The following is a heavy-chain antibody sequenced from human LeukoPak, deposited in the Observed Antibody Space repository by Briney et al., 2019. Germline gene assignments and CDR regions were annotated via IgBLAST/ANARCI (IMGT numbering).Heavy chain of an antibody. Sequence: GGSLRLSCAASGFIFGSCAMNWVRQAPGKGLEWVSAISDGGAFTYYADSVKGRFTISRDNSESTLYLQMDSLRGDDTAVYYCAKCRPFYYDNSGYLPIDYWGQGILVTVSS. V-gene: IGHV3-23*01. CDR1: GFIFGSCA. CDR2: ISDGGAFT. CDR3: AKCRPFYYDNSGYLPIDY. D-gene: IGHD3-22*01. J-gene: IGHJ4*02.